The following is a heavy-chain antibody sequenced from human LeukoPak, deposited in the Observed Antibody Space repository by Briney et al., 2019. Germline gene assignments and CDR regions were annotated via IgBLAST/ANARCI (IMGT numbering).Heavy chain of an antibody. Sequence: GGSLRLSCAASGFTFSSYWMHWVRQAPGKGLVWVSRINSDGGSTSYADSVKGRFTISRDNSKNTLYLQMNSLRAEDMAVYYCARFIAAPYYFDYWGRGTLVTVSS. CDR2: INSDGGST. J-gene: IGHJ4*02. CDR1: GFTFSSYW. CDR3: ARFIAAPYYFDY. D-gene: IGHD6-13*01. V-gene: IGHV3-74*01.